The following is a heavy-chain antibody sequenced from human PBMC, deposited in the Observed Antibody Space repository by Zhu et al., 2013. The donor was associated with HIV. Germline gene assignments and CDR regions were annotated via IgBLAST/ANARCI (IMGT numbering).Heavy chain of an antibody. D-gene: IGHD5-12*01. CDR1: GYTFTSYA. CDR3: ARDFXSGYEFDY. V-gene: IGHV1-3*01. CDR2: INAGNGNT. Sequence: QVQLVQSGAEVKKPGASVKVSCKASGYTFTSYAMHWVRQAPGQRLEWMGWINAGNGNTKYSQKFQGRVTITRDTSASTAYMELSSLRSEDTAVYYCARDFXSGYEFDYWGQGTLVTVSS. J-gene: IGHJ4*02.